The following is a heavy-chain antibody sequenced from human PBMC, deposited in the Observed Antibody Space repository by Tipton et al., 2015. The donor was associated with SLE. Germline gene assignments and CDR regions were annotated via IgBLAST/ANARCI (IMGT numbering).Heavy chain of an antibody. D-gene: IGHD2-8*01. V-gene: IGHV4-59*08. CDR2: IYYSGST. Sequence: GSLRLSCTVSGGSISSYYWSWIRQPPGKGLEWIGYIYYSGSTNYNPSLKSRVTISVDTSKNQFSLKLSSVTAADTAVYYCARADPSWVSFDYWGQGTLVTVSS. J-gene: IGHJ4*02. CDR3: ARADPSWVSFDY. CDR1: GGSISSYY.